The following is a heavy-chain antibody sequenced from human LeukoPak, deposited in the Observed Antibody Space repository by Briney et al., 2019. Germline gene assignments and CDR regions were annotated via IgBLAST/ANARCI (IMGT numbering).Heavy chain of an antibody. V-gene: IGHV6-1*01. Sequence: SQTLPHTCAISGDSVSSNIAAWNSTRHSPSRGLEWLGRTYYRSKWYNDYAVSVKSRITINPDTSKNQFSLQLNSVTPEDTAVYYCARRGPAGSASSGMDVWGQGTTVTVSS. CDR2: TYYRSKWYN. J-gene: IGHJ6*02. D-gene: IGHD6-6*01. CDR3: ARRGPAGSASSGMDV. CDR1: GDSVSSNIAA.